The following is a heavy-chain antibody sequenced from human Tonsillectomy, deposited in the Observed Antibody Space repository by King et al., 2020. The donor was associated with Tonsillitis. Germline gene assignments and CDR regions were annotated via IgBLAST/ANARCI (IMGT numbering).Heavy chain of an antibody. CDR3: AKVITDDYGDYDATPWYFDL. CDR2: ISGSGGST. D-gene: IGHD4-17*01. J-gene: IGHJ2*01. Sequence: VQLVESGGGLVQPGGSLRLSCAASGFTFSSYAMSWVRQAPGKGLEWVSAISGSGGSTYYADSVKGRFTISRDNSKNTLYLQMNSLRAEDTAVYYCAKVITDDYGDYDATPWYFDLWGRGTLVTVSS. CDR1: GFTFSSYA. V-gene: IGHV3-23*04.